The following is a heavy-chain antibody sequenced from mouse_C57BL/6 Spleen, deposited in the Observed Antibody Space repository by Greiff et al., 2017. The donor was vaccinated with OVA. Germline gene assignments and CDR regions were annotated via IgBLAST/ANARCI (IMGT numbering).Heavy chain of an antibody. J-gene: IGHJ3*01. CDR2: IYPGDGDP. CDR1: GYAFSSSW. D-gene: IGHD3-2*02. CDR3: ARSDSSGDVAY. V-gene: IGHV1-82*01. Sequence: VQLQQSGPELVKPGASVKISCKASGYAFSSSWMNWVKQRPGKGLEWIGRIYPGDGDPNYNGKFKGKATLTADKSSSTAYMQLSSLTSEDSAVYCCARSDSSGDVAYWGQGTLVTVSA.